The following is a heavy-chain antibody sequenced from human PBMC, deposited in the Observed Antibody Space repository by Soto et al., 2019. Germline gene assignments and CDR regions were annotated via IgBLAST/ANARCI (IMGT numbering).Heavy chain of an antibody. J-gene: IGHJ4*02. CDR2: INHNSGGT. CDR3: ARDHRQQPFDY. Sequence: ASVNVSCKACGYTFTGYYIHWLRQPPGQGLEWMGWINHNSGGTNYAQKFQGWVSMSRDTSISTGYMELSRLRSDDTAVYYCARDHRQQPFDYWGQGTLVTVS. CDR1: GYTFTGYY. V-gene: IGHV1-2*04. D-gene: IGHD6-13*01.